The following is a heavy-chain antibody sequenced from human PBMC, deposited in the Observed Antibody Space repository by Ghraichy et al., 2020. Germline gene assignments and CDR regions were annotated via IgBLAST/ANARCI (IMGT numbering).Heavy chain of an antibody. D-gene: IGHD2-8*01. CDR1: GFTFSDFG. J-gene: IGHJ6*02. Sequence: GGSLRLSCAASGFTFSDFGMHWVRQAPGKGLEWVAIIWSDGSNKYYGDSVKGRFTISRDNSKNTLYLQMNRLRAEDTAVYYCARELLYDGVSYYYGLDAWGQGTTFTVSS. V-gene: IGHV3-33*08. CDR3: ARELLYDGVSYYYGLDA. CDR2: IWSDGSNK.